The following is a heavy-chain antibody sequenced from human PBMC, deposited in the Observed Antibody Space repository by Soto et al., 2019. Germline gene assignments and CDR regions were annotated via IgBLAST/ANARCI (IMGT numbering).Heavy chain of an antibody. J-gene: IGHJ5*02. CDR1: GASIGSGGW. CDR3: ARHEGWTGPDQ. D-gene: IGHD2-8*02. V-gene: IGHV4-4*02. Sequence: QVHLQESGPGLVKPSETLSLTCAVSGASIGSGGWWSWVRQPPGKGLEWIAEIFHDGNTNYRPSRKSRVTISGDKAQNQFSLNVYSVTAADTAVYYCARHEGWTGPDQWGQGTLVTVSS. CDR2: IFHDGNT.